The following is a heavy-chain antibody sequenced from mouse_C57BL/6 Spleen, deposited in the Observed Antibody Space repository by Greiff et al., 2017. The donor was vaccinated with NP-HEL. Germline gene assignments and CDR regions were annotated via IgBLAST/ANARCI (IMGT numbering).Heavy chain of an antibody. CDR2: ISSGSSTI. CDR1: GFTFSDYG. V-gene: IGHV5-17*01. CDR3: ARGAAQANFDD. D-gene: IGHD3-2*02. J-gene: IGHJ2*01. Sequence: EVHLVESGGGLVKPGGSLKLSCAASGFTFSDYGMHWVRQAPEKGLEWVAYISSGSSTIYYADTVKGRFTISRDNAKNTLFLQMTSLRSEDTAMYYCARGAAQANFDDWGQGTTLTVAS.